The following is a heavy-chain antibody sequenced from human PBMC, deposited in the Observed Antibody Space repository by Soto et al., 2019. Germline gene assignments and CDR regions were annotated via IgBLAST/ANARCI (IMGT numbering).Heavy chain of an antibody. CDR3: ARDHCSSTSCYTDFDY. J-gene: IGHJ4*02. CDR2: ISAYNGNT. V-gene: IGHV1-18*01. D-gene: IGHD2-2*02. Sequence: ASVKVSCKASGYTFTSYGISWVRQAPGQGLEWMGWISAYNGNTNYAQKLQGRVTMTTDTSTSTAYMELRSLRSDDTAVYYCARDHCSSTSCYTDFDYWGQGTVVTVSS. CDR1: GYTFTSYG.